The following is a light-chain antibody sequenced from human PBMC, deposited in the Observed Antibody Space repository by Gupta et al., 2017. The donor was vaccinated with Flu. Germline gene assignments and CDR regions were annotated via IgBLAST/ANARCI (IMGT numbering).Light chain of an antibody. CDR2: GAS. Sequence: DIQMTQSPSTLSASVGDRVMITCRASQNIGRRLAWYQQKPGKPPQFLIYGASTVESGVPSRFSGSGYGTEFTLTITSRQPDDFGFYYCQQEDNSPLTFGRGTXVDIK. CDR1: QNIGRR. J-gene: IGKJ4*01. V-gene: IGKV1-5*03. CDR3: QQEDNSPLT.